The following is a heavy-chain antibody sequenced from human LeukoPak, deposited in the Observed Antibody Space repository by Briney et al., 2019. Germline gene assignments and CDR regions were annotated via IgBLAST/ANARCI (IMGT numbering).Heavy chain of an antibody. CDR3: AKDRGLWFPHGMDV. D-gene: IGHD3-10*01. V-gene: IGHV3-30*18. CDR1: GFTFSSYG. J-gene: IGHJ6*02. Sequence: GGSLRLSCATSGFTFSSYGMHWVRQAPGKGLEWVAVISYDGSNKYYADSVKGRFAISRDNSKNTLYLQMNSLRAEDTAVYYCAKDRGLWFPHGMDVWGQGTTVTVSS. CDR2: ISYDGSNK.